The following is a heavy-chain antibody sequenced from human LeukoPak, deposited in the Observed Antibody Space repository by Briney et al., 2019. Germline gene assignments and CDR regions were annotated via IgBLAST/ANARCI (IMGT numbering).Heavy chain of an antibody. CDR1: GGSISSSNYY. CDR3: ARLPFLWFGEPMRGYFDY. D-gene: IGHD3-10*01. CDR2: IFYNGST. V-gene: IGHV4-39*01. J-gene: IGHJ4*02. Sequence: PLETLSLTCTVSGGSISSSNYYWGWIRQPPGKGLEWIGSIFYNGSTSHNPSLKSRVTISVDTSKNQFSLKLSSVTAADTAVYYCARLPFLWFGEPMRGYFDYWGQGTLVTVSS.